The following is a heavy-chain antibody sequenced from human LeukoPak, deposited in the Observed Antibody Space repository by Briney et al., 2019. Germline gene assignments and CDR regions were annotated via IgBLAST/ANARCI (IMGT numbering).Heavy chain of an antibody. D-gene: IGHD4/OR15-4a*01. CDR3: ARLHGAYPFDY. CDR1: GFIFSDYY. CDR2: ISISSSTI. V-gene: IGHV3-11*04. J-gene: IGHJ4*02. Sequence: GGSLRLSCAASGFIFSDYYMSWIRQAPGKGLEWVSYISISSSTIYYADSVKGRFTISRDNAKSSLYLQMNSLRAEDTAVYYCARLHGAYPFDYWGQGTLVTVPS.